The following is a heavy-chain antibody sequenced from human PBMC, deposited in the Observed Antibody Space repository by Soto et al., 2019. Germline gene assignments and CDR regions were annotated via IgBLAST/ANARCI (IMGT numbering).Heavy chain of an antibody. CDR1: GGSISSYY. CDR3: GRQPGHCDSTTCFGYYTVDV. Sequence: PSETLSLTCSVSGGSISSYYWSWIRQPPGKGLEWIGYIYSSGNTNYNPSLNSRVTISVDTSKNQLSLRLSSVTAADTAVYYCGRQPGHCDSTTCFGYYTVDVWGQGTTVTVSS. J-gene: IGHJ6*02. V-gene: IGHV4-59*08. D-gene: IGHD2-2*01. CDR2: IYSSGNT.